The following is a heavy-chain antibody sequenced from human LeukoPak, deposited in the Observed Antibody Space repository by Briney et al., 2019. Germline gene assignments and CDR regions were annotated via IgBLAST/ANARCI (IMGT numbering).Heavy chain of an antibody. Sequence: PGGSLRLSCAASGFTFSNAWMSWVRQAPGKGLEWVGRIKSKTDGGTTDYAAPVKGRFIISRDDSKNTLYLQMNSLKTEDTAVYYCTSSNYDSSGYYSYWGQGTLVTVTS. CDR1: GFTFSNAW. D-gene: IGHD3-22*01. V-gene: IGHV3-15*01. CDR3: TSSNYDSSGYYSY. J-gene: IGHJ4*02. CDR2: IKSKTDGGTT.